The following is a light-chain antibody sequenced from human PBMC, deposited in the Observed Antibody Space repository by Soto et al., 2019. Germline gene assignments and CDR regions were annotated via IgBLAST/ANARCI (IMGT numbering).Light chain of an antibody. CDR1: QSVSST. Sequence: EIVMTQSPATLSVSPWGRATLSCRASQSVSSTLAWYQQKPGQAPRLLIYGASTRATGFPARFSGSGSGTEFTLTISSLQSEDFAVYYCQQYNKWLYTFGQGTKVDIK. CDR3: QQYNKWLYT. CDR2: GAS. J-gene: IGKJ2*01. V-gene: IGKV3-15*01.